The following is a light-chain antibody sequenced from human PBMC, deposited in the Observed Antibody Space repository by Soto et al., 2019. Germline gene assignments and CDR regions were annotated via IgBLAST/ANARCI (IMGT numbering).Light chain of an antibody. Sequence: QITHSPSNLSASVGDRVTITCRASQSISNWLAWHQQKPGKAPKLLIYKASSLESGVPSRFSGSGSGTEFTLTISSLQPDDFATYYCQQYNSYRAFGQGTKVDIK. CDR2: KAS. V-gene: IGKV1-5*03. J-gene: IGKJ1*01. CDR1: QSISNW. CDR3: QQYNSYRA.